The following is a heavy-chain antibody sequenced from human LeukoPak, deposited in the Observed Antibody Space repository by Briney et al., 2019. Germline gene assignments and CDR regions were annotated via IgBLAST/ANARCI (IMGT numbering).Heavy chain of an antibody. CDR1: GYTFTSYA. Sequence: GASVKVSCKASGYTFTSYAMHWVRQAPGQRLEWMGWISAYNGITNYAQRFQGRVTMTTDTSTRTAFMELRSLRSDDTAVYYCARVAGESDVWGQGTTVTVSS. CDR2: ISAYNGIT. D-gene: IGHD3-10*01. V-gene: IGHV1-3*01. J-gene: IGHJ6*02. CDR3: ARVAGESDV.